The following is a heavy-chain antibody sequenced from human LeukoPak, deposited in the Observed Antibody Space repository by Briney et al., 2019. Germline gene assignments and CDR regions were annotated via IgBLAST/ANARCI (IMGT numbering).Heavy chain of an antibody. Sequence: GGSLRLSCAASGFTFSSYAMSWVRQAPGKGLEWVSAISGSGGSTYYADSVKGRFTISRDNSKNTLYLQMNSLRAEGTAVYYCAKDEMVRGVPSSWGQGTLVTVSS. CDR2: ISGSGGST. CDR3: AKDEMVRGVPSS. V-gene: IGHV3-23*01. J-gene: IGHJ4*02. D-gene: IGHD3-10*01. CDR1: GFTFSSYA.